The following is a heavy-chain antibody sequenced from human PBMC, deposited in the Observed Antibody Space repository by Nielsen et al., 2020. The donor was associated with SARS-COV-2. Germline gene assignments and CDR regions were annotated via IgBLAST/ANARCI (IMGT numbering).Heavy chain of an antibody. CDR3: ARDRGAVAGSYYGMDV. V-gene: IGHV3-23*01. J-gene: IGHJ6*02. CDR1: GFTFSSYA. D-gene: IGHD6-19*01. Sequence: GESLKISCAASGFTFSSYAMSWVRQAPGKGLEWVSAISGSGGSTYYADSVKGRFTISRDNSKNTLYLQMNSLRAEDTAVYYCARDRGAVAGSYYGMDVWGQGTTVTVSS. CDR2: ISGSGGST.